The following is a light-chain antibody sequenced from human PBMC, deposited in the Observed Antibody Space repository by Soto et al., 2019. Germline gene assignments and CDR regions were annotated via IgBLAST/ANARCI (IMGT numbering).Light chain of an antibody. J-gene: IGKJ4*01. CDR3: QQYNSYPLT. Sequence: DIHMTQSPSTRSASVVDIVTMTCLASQSISSWLAWYQQKPGKAPKLLIYKASSLESGVPSRFSGSGSGTEFTLTISSLQPHDFATYYCQQYNSYPLTFGGGTKVDIK. CDR1: QSISSW. CDR2: KAS. V-gene: IGKV1-5*03.